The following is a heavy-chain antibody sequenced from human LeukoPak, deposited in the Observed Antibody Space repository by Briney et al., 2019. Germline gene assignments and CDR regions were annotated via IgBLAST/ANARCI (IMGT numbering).Heavy chain of an antibody. CDR1: GYTFTGYY. V-gene: IGHV1-2*02. Sequence: GASVKVSCKASGYTFTGYYMHWVRQPPRQGLEGMGWINPNTGVTNYAQKFQGRVTLTRDTSIIAAYMELTRLRSDDTAMYYCARDRTTVTTGYYGMDVWGQGTTLTVSS. CDR2: INPNTGVT. J-gene: IGHJ6*02. CDR3: ARDRTTVTTGYYGMDV. D-gene: IGHD4-17*01.